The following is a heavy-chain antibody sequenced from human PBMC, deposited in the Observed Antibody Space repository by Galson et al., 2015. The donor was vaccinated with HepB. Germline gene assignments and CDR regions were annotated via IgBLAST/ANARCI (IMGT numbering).Heavy chain of an antibody. D-gene: IGHD6-19*01. CDR1: GFSLSTSGMC. Sequence: PALVKPTQTLTLTCTFSGFSLSTSGMCVSWIRQPPGKALEWLARIDWDDDKYYSTSLKTRLTISKDTSKNQVVLTMTNMDPVDTATYYCARMGYSSGWFPYGMDVWGQGTTVTVSS. CDR3: ARMGYSSGWFPYGMDV. V-gene: IGHV2-70*11. CDR2: IDWDDDK. J-gene: IGHJ6*02.